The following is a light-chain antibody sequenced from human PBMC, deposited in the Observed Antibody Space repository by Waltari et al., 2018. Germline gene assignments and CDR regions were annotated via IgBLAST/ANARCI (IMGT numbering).Light chain of an antibody. CDR3: GSWGTSLSSWV. V-gene: IGLV1-51*02. J-gene: IGLJ2*01. CDR2: EKN. Sequence: QSVLTQPLSVSAAPGQKVPIPCPGSSSHIENRSVSWYQRPPGTAPKLLIYEKNRRPSGLPDRFSGSGSGTSATLDITGRLTGDEADYYCGSWGTSLSSWVFGGGTKVTVL. CDR1: SSHIENRS.